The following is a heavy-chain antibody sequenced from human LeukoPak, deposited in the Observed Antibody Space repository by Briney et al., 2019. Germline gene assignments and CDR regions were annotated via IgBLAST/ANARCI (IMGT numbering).Heavy chain of an antibody. CDR3: ARHDFDY. CDR1: GGSISSSSYY. J-gene: IGHJ4*02. V-gene: IGHV4-39*01. Sequence: PSETLSLTCTVSGGSISSSSYYWGWIRQPPGKGLEWFGSIYYSGSTYYNPSLKSRVTISVDTSKNQFSLKLSSVTAADTAVYYCARHDFDYWGQGTLVTVSS. CDR2: IYYSGST.